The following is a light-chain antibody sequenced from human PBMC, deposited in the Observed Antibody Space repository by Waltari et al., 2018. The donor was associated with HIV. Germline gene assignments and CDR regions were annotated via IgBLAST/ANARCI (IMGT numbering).Light chain of an antibody. CDR1: QRLLYRSSNKNS. J-gene: IGKJ2*01. V-gene: IGKV4-1*01. CDR2: WAS. CDR3: QQNHSTPYT. Sequence: DIVMTQSPDSLAVSLGERATIHCKSRQRLLYRSSNKNSLAWYQHKPGQPPELLIYWASTRDSAVPVRFTGIGSGTDFTLTISSLPAEDGAVYYGQQNHSTPYTFGLGTKLEIK.